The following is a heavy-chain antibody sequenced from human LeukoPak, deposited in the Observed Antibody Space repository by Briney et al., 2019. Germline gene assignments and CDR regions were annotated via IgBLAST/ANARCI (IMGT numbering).Heavy chain of an antibody. V-gene: IGHV3-23*01. CDR2: MGGGGTT. Sequence: PGGSLRLSCAASGFTFNNYVMSWVRQAPGKGLEWVSAMGGGGTTYYADYVKGRFTISRDTSKNTLYLQMNSLRAEDTAIYYCAKAGRPQAVAGWIDYWGQGTLVTASS. D-gene: IGHD6-19*01. J-gene: IGHJ4*02. CDR3: AKAGRPQAVAGWIDY. CDR1: GFTFNNYV.